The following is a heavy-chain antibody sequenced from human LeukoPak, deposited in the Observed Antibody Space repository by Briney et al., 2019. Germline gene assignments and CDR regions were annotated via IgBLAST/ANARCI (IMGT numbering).Heavy chain of an antibody. CDR1: DDSMSSYY. J-gene: IGHJ4*02. Sequence: SETLSLTCTVSDDSMSSYYWNWIRQPPGKGLEWIGYVYYSGSTYYNPSLKSRVTISVDTSKNQFSLNLSSVTAADTAVYYCARGKGDYYDSSGLYYFDYWGQGTLVTVSS. D-gene: IGHD3-22*01. CDR3: ARGKGDYYDSSGLYYFDY. CDR2: VYYSGST. V-gene: IGHV4-59*08.